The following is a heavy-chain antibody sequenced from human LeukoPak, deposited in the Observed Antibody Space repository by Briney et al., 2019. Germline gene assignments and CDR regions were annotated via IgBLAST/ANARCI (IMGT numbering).Heavy chain of an antibody. Sequence: GGSLTLFCVAAGFTFSYYGMHWGRQGPGKGLEWVAVIWYDGVKEYYVDSVKGRFTVSRDNSKNTLYLQMNSLRAEDTAVYYCARGSDFFDSGGYFYPPGYWGQGTLVTVSS. CDR2: IWYDGVKE. CDR1: GFTFSYYG. D-gene: IGHD3-22*01. V-gene: IGHV3-33*01. CDR3: ARGSDFFDSGGYFYPPGY. J-gene: IGHJ4*02.